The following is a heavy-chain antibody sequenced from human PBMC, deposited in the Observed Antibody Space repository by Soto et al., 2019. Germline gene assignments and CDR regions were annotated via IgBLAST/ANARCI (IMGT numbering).Heavy chain of an antibody. CDR1: GGSISSGGYF. CDR3: ARDTTYDSSGPVDY. Sequence: QVQLQESGPGLVKPSQTLSLTCTVSGGSISSGGYFWSWIRQHPGKGLEWIGYIYYSGSTYYNPSLKSRVTISVDTSKNQFSLKLSSVTAADTAVYYCARDTTYDSSGPVDYWGQGTLVTVSS. CDR2: IYYSGST. J-gene: IGHJ4*02. V-gene: IGHV4-31*03. D-gene: IGHD3-22*01.